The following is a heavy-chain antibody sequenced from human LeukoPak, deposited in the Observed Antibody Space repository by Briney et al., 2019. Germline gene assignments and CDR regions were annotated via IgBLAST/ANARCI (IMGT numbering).Heavy chain of an antibody. J-gene: IGHJ4*02. CDR3: ASQITMVRGVIDDY. D-gene: IGHD3-10*01. V-gene: IGHV3-74*01. Sequence: PGGSLRLSCAASGFTFSSYWMHWVRQAPGKGLVWVSRINSDGSSTSYADSVEGRFTISRDNAKNSLYLQMNSLRAEDTAVYYCASQITMVRGVIDDYWGQGTLVTVSS. CDR1: GFTFSSYW. CDR2: INSDGSST.